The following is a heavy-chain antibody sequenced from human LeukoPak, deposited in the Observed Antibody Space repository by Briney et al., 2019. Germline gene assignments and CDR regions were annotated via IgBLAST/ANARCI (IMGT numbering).Heavy chain of an antibody. CDR1: GFTFSSYA. V-gene: IGHV3-21*01. Sequence: GGSLRLSCAASGFTFSSYAMHWVRQAPGKGLEWVSSISTSSSYRYYADSVKGRFTISRGNAKNSLYLQMNSLRAEDTAVYYCARDFYDSSGYSLDYYYYMDVWGKGTTVTISS. J-gene: IGHJ6*03. D-gene: IGHD3-22*01. CDR3: ARDFYDSSGYSLDYYYYMDV. CDR2: ISTSSSYR.